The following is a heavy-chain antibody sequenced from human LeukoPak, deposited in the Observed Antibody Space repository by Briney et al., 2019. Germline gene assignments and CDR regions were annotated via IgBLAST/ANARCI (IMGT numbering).Heavy chain of an antibody. CDR2: IYYSGST. V-gene: IGHV4-59*01. Sequence: SETLSLTCTVSGGSISSYYWSWIRQPPGEGLEWIGYIYYSGSTNYNPSLKSRVTISVDTSKNQFSLKLSSVTAADTAVYYCARDLSLGAGYRCGMDVWGQGTTVTVSS. D-gene: IGHD6-13*01. CDR1: GGSISSYY. J-gene: IGHJ6*02. CDR3: ARDLSLGAGYRCGMDV.